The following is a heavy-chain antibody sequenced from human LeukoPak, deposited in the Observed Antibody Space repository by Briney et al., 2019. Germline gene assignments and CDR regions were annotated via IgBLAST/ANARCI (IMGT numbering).Heavy chain of an antibody. J-gene: IGHJ4*02. D-gene: IGHD6-13*01. V-gene: IGHV3-30*02. CDR3: AKPYHISSWYPAFDY. Sequence: PGGSLRLSCAASGFTFSTYGMHWVRQAPGKGLEWVAVIWYGGSNTYYADSVKGRFTISRDNSKNTLYLQMNSLRAEDTALYYCAKPYHISSWYPAFDYWGQGTLVTVSS. CDR2: IWYGGSNT. CDR1: GFTFSTYG.